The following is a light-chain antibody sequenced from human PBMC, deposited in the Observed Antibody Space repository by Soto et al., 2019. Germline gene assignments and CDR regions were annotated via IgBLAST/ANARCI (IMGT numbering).Light chain of an antibody. CDR1: LSVSSS. Sequence: IGMTQSPATLSVSPGERATLSCRASLSVSSSLAWYQQKPGQAPMLLISGASTRATGIPARFSGSGSGTEFTLTISSLQSEDVAVYYCQQYNTWPRTFGQGTKVEI. J-gene: IGKJ1*01. CDR2: GAS. CDR3: QQYNTWPRT. V-gene: IGKV3-15*01.